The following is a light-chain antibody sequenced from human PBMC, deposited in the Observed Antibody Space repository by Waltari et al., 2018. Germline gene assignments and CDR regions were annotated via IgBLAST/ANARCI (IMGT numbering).Light chain of an antibody. CDR2: KVS. J-gene: IGKJ5*01. CDR1: QSLVYTDGISY. V-gene: IGKV2-30*01. CDR3: MQATHWPVT. Sequence: DVGLTQSPLSPPVTLGQPASISCRSSQSLVYTDGISYLNWFHQRPGQAPRRLIYKVSNRDSGVPDRFSGSGSGTDFTLMISSVEADDVGVYFCMQATHWPVTFGQGTRLEIK.